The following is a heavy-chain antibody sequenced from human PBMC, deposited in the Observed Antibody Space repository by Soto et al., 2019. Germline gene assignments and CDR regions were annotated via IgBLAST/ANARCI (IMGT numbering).Heavy chain of an antibody. V-gene: IGHV3-30*18. CDR3: VKSSGSSYGYFDY. CDR1: GFTFSSYG. J-gene: IGHJ4*02. D-gene: IGHD3-22*01. CDR2: ISHDGNNK. Sequence: GSLRLSCAASGFTFSSYGMHWVRQAPGKGLEWVSIISHDGNNKDSADSVKGRFTLSRDNSRNTLYLQLNSLRAEDTAVYYCVKSSGSSYGYFDYWGQGSQVTVSS.